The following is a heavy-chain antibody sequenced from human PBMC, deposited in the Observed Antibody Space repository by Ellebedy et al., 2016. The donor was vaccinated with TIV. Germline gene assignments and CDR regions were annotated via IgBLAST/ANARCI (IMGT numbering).Heavy chain of an antibody. D-gene: IGHD6-25*01. CDR1: GITFSTSG. Sequence: GESLKISXVASGITFSTSGMHWVRQAPGKGLEWVAMIWSDGSKNYYADSVKGRFTTSRDNSKNTVYLEMDSLRADDTAVYYCARDAATLRLDYWGQGTLVSVSS. CDR2: IWSDGSKN. CDR3: ARDAATLRLDY. J-gene: IGHJ4*02. V-gene: IGHV3-33*08.